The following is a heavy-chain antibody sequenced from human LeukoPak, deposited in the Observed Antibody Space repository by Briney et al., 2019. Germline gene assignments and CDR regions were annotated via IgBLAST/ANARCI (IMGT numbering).Heavy chain of an antibody. J-gene: IGHJ5*02. D-gene: IGHD5-24*01. CDR1: GGSISSSSDS. Sequence: SETLSLTCTVSGGSISSSSDSWGWIRQPPGKGLEWIGTIYYSGSTYYNPSLNSRLTISVDTSKNQFSLKLSSVTAADTAVYYCARHRRDGNNPDWFDPWGQGTLVTVSS. V-gene: IGHV4-39*01. CDR3: ARHRRDGNNPDWFDP. CDR2: IYYSGST.